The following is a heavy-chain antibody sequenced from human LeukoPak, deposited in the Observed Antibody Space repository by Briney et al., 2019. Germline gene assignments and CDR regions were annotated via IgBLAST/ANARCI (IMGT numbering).Heavy chain of an antibody. D-gene: IGHD3-10*01. V-gene: IGHV4-39*07. CDR2: MYYSGIT. J-gene: IGHJ3*02. Sequence: SETLSLTYSVSGGSISTSGYYWGWLRQPPGKGLEWIASMYYSGITYYNPSLKSRVTMSVDTSKNQFSLKLNSVTAADTAVYYCARFRDYKEAFDIWGQGTMVTVSS. CDR3: ARFRDYKEAFDI. CDR1: GGSISTSGYY.